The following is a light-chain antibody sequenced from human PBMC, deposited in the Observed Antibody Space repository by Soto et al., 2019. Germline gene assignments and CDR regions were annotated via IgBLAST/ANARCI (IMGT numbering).Light chain of an antibody. CDR3: QQYSSSQRT. CDR2: GAS. Sequence: EIVLTQSPGTLSLSPGERATLSCRASQTVSINFLVWYQQKAGQAPRLLIYGASSRATGIPDRFSGSGSGTDFTLTISRLEPEDFAVYYCQQYSSSQRTFGQGTKLEIK. J-gene: IGKJ2*02. V-gene: IGKV3-20*01. CDR1: QTVSINF.